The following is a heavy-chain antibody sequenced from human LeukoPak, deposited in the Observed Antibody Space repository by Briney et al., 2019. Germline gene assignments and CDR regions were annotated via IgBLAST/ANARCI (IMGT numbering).Heavy chain of an antibody. J-gene: IGHJ4*02. Sequence: GESLKISCKGSGCRFTSYWIGWGRRMPGKGGEGMGIIYPGDSDTRYSPSFQGQVTISADKSINTTYQKWSSLKASDTAMYYCARLRGFGVVTPFDYWGQGTLVTVSS. CDR1: GCRFTSYW. V-gene: IGHV5-51*01. D-gene: IGHD3-3*01. CDR3: ARLRGFGVVTPFDY. CDR2: IYPGDSDT.